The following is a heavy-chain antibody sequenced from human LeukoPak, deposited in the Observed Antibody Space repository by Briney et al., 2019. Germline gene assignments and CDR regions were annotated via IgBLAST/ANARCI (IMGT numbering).Heavy chain of an antibody. CDR2: INHSGST. V-gene: IGHV4-34*01. CDR3: ARGVLRYFVEEKNVRYYFDY. Sequence: SETLSLTCAVYGGSFSGYYWSWIRQPPGKGLEWIGEINHSGSTNYNPSLKSRVTISVDTFKNQFSLKLSSVTAADTAVYYCARGVLRYFVEEKNVRYYFDYWGQGTLVTVSS. CDR1: GGSFSGYY. J-gene: IGHJ4*02. D-gene: IGHD3-9*01.